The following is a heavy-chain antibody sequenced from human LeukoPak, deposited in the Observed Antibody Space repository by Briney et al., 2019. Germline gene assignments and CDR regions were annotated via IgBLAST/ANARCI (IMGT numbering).Heavy chain of an antibody. V-gene: IGHV3-74*01. Sequence: PGGSLRLSCAASGFTFSSYWMHWVRQTPGKGLVWVSRINTDGSSTSYADSVKGRFTISRDNAKNTLYLQMNSLRAEDTAVYYCARGGNDYVSAGATTDYWGQGTLVTVFS. J-gene: IGHJ4*02. CDR3: ARGGNDYVSAGATTDY. CDR2: INTDGSST. CDR1: GFTFSSYW. D-gene: IGHD3-16*01.